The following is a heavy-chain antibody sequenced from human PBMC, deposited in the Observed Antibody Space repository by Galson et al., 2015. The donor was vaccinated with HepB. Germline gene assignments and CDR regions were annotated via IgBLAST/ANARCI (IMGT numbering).Heavy chain of an antibody. D-gene: IGHD2-2*01. CDR1: GGTFSSYA. Sequence: SVKVSCKASGGTFSSYAISWVRQAPGQGLEWMGRIIPILGIANYAQKFQGRVTITADKSTSTAYMELGSLRSEDTAVYYCARDRHCSSTSCYANWFDPWGQGTLVTVSS. J-gene: IGHJ5*02. V-gene: IGHV1-69*04. CDR2: IIPILGIA. CDR3: ARDRHCSSTSCYANWFDP.